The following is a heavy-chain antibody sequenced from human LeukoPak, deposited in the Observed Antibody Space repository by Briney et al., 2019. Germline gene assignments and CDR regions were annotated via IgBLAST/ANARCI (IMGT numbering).Heavy chain of an antibody. Sequence: QTGGSLRLSCAASKFSFSSYWMHWVRQAPGKGLVWVSRINSDGSRTDYADSVKGRFTISRDNAKNTLYLQMSSLRAEDTAVYYCARVLTGSWDWFDPWGRGTLVTVSS. D-gene: IGHD2-8*02. V-gene: IGHV3-74*01. CDR3: ARVLTGSWDWFDP. CDR1: KFSFSSYW. J-gene: IGHJ5*02. CDR2: INSDGSRT.